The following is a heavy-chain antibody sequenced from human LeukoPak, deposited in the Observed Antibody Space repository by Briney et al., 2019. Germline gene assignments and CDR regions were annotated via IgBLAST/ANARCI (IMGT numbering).Heavy chain of an antibody. Sequence: GGSLRLSCAASGFTFSSYAMTWVRQPPGKGLEGVSSITGSTGSTYYADSVKGRFTISRDNSKNTLYLQMNSLRAEDTAVYYCAKDQSELGTYYFDYWGQGTLVTVSS. D-gene: IGHD1-7*01. V-gene: IGHV3-23*01. CDR3: AKDQSELGTYYFDY. CDR2: ITGSTGST. J-gene: IGHJ4*02. CDR1: GFTFSSYA.